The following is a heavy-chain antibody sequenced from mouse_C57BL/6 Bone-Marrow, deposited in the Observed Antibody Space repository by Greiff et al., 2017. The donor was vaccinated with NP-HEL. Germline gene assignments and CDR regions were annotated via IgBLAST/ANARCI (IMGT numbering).Heavy chain of an antibody. CDR3: ARRRRDGYYHWAMDY. CDR2: IYPESGNT. V-gene: IGHV1-81*01. CDR1: GYTFKSYG. J-gene: IGHJ4*01. D-gene: IGHD2-3*01. Sequence: QVQLQQSGAELARPGASVKLSCKASGYTFKSYGIRWVKQRTGQGLEWIGEIYPESGNTYYTQKFKGKATLTADTSSSTAYMELSSLTSEDAAVYVCARRRRDGYYHWAMDYWGQGTSVTVSS.